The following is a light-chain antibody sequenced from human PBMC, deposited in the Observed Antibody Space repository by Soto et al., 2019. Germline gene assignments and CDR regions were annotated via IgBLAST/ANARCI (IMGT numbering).Light chain of an antibody. V-gene: IGKV2-28*01. Sequence: EIVLTQSPLYLPVTPGEPASISCRSSQSLLHSNGDTYLDWYLQKPGQSPQLLVYLGYNRASGVPGRFSGTGSGAYFTLRISRVEAEDVGVYYCMQTLQAPKTFGPGTRVDIK. J-gene: IGKJ3*01. CDR3: MQTLQAPKT. CDR1: QSLLHSNGDTY. CDR2: LGY.